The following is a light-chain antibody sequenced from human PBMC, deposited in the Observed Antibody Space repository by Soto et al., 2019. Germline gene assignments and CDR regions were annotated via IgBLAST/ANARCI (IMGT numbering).Light chain of an antibody. CDR2: AAS. J-gene: IGKJ4*01. Sequence: DIQMTQSPSSLSASVGDRVTITCRAGQYIGRYLNWYQQKPGKAPKLLIYAASSLHSGVPSRFSGSGSGTDFTLTISSLQPEDFATYYCLQHNSFPPTFXGGTKVDIK. CDR3: LQHNSFPPT. V-gene: IGKV1-39*01. CDR1: QYIGRY.